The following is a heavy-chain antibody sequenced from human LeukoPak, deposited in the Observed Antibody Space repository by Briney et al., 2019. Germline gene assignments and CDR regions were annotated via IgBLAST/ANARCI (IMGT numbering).Heavy chain of an antibody. CDR3: ASYSLSSSFHY. Sequence: PSETLSLTCTVSGGSISSYYWSWIRQPPGKGLEWIGYIYYSGSTNYNPSLKSRVTISVDTSKNQFSLKLSSVTAADTAVYYCASYSLSSSFHYWGQGTLVTVSS. D-gene: IGHD6-13*01. V-gene: IGHV4-59*01. CDR2: IYYSGST. CDR1: GGSISSYY. J-gene: IGHJ4*02.